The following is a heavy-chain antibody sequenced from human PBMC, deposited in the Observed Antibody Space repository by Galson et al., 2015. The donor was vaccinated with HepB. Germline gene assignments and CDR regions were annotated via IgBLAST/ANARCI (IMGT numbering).Heavy chain of an antibody. CDR2: ISATGDRT. D-gene: IGHD2/OR15-2a*01. CDR1: GFTFDYYA. Sequence: SLRLSCAASGFTFDYYAVAWVRQAPGKGLQWVSSISATGDRTSSSESLKGRFTISRDNAKNSLYLQMNGLRAEDTAVYYCAKDFGHYFWGQGALITVSP. CDR3: AKDFGHYF. J-gene: IGHJ4*02. V-gene: IGHV3-23*01.